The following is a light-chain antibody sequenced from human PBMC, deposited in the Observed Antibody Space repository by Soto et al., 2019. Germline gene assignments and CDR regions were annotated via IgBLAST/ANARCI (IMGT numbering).Light chain of an antibody. J-gene: IGKJ1*01. CDR3: QQAFSAEWT. V-gene: IGKV1-39*01. CDR2: TSF. Sequence: DIQMTQSPSSLSASVGDRVTITCRASQGIGTFLNWYQQKPGEAPNLLIHTSFTLYSGVPSRFSGTGSGTDFTLTISSLQPEDFATYFCQQAFSAEWTFGQGTKVDIK. CDR1: QGIGTF.